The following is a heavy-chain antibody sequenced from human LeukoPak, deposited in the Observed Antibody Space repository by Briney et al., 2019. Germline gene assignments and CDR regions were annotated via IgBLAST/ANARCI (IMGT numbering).Heavy chain of an antibody. CDR3: AKELDTMFFDY. J-gene: IGHJ4*02. CDR1: VFNFYRYT. D-gene: IGHD3-10*02. Sequence: GGSLRLSCATSVFNFYRYTIHWVRQAPGKGLEWVSLAGWAGGTTYYSDSVRGRFTISRDSGRNSVYLQMNSLTTDDTAFYFCAKELDTMFFDYWGQGALVTVSS. CDR2: AGWAGGTT. V-gene: IGHV3-43*01.